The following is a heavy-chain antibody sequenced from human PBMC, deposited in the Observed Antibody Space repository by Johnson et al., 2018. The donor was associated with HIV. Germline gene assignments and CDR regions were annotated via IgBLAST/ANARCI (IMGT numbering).Heavy chain of an antibody. J-gene: IGHJ3*02. CDR3: AREGGSYKDDAFDI. D-gene: IGHD1-26*01. CDR2: INWNGGST. Sequence: VQLVESGGGVVRPGGSQRLSCAASGFIFDDYGMSWVRQAPGKGLEWVSSINWNGGSTGFGDSVKGRFTISRDNAKNSLYLQMNSLRAEDTDLYYCAREGGSYKDDAFDIWGQGTVVTVSS. CDR1: GFIFDDYG. V-gene: IGHV3-20*04.